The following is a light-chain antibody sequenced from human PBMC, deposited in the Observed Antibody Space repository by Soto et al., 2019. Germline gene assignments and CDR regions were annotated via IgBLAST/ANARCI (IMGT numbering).Light chain of an antibody. CDR1: SGSIGSSY. Sequence: NFMLTQPHSVSESPGKTVTISCTRSSGSIGSSYVQWYQQRPGSSPTTVICEDNQRPTGVPVRFSGSIDSSSNSASLVISGLRTEDEADYYCQSYDTSNPLVFGGGTKLTVL. V-gene: IGLV6-57*01. J-gene: IGLJ3*02. CDR3: QSYDTSNPLV. CDR2: EDN.